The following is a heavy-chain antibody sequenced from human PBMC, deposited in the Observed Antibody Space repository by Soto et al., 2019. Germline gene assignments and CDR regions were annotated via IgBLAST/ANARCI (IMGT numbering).Heavy chain of an antibody. V-gene: IGHV4-34*01. CDR2: INHSGST. J-gene: IGHJ5*02. D-gene: IGHD3-3*01. Sequence: SETLSLTCAVYGGSFSGYYWTWIRQPPGTGLEWIGEINHSGSTNYNPSLKSRVTISVDTSKNQFSLKLTSVTAADTAVYYCASGLHQYYDFWSGYYHNWFDPWGQGTLVTVSS. CDR1: GGSFSGYY. CDR3: ASGLHQYYDFWSGYYHNWFDP.